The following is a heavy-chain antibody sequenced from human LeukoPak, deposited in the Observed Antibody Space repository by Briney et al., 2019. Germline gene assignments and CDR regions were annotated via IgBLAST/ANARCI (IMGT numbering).Heavy chain of an antibody. CDR2: ISGGGDNT. CDR3: AKGRGYCSGGSCYSDY. J-gene: IGHJ4*02. V-gene: IGHV3-23*01. CDR1: GFTFSSYA. D-gene: IGHD2-15*01. Sequence: GGSLRLSCAASGFTFSSYAMSWVRQAPGKGLEWVSAISGGGDNTYFADSVKGRFTISRDNSKNTLCLQMNSLRVEDTAVYYCAKGRGYCSGGSCYSDYWGQGTLVTVSS.